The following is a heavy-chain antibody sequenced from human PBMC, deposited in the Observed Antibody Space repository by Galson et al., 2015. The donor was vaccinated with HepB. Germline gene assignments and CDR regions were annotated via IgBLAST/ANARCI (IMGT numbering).Heavy chain of an antibody. Sequence: SETLSLTCAVYGGSFSGYYWSWIRQPPGKGLEWIGEINHSGSTNYNPSLKSRVTISVDTSKNQFSLKLSSVTAADTAVYYCARVARDSHDCSSTSCQDYWGQGTLVTVSS. V-gene: IGHV4-34*01. D-gene: IGHD2-2*01. CDR1: GGSFSGYY. CDR2: INHSGST. J-gene: IGHJ4*02. CDR3: ARVARDSHDCSSTSCQDY.